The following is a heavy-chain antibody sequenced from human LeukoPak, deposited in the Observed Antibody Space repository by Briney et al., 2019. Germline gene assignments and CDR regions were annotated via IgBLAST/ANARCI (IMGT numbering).Heavy chain of an antibody. Sequence: SVKVSCKASGGTFSSYTISWVRQAPGQGLEWMGRIIPILGIANYAQKFQGRVTITADKSTSTAYMELSSLRSEDTAVYYCAREDIVVVPAAMVLNYYYYMDVWGKGTTVTVSS. D-gene: IGHD2-2*01. V-gene: IGHV1-69*04. J-gene: IGHJ6*03. CDR2: IIPILGIA. CDR3: AREDIVVVPAAMVLNYYYYMDV. CDR1: GGTFSSYT.